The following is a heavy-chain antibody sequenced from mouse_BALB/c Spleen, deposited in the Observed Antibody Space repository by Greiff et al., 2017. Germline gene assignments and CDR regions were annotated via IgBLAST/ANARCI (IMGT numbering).Heavy chain of an antibody. V-gene: IGHV14-3*02. D-gene: IGHD2-4*01. CDR3: ARITMIRAMDY. J-gene: IGHJ4*01. CDR1: GFNIKDTY. CDR2: IDPANGNT. Sequence: VQLKESGAELVKPGASVKLSCTASGFNIKDTYMHWVKQRPEQGLEWIGRIDPANGNTKYDPKFQGKATITADTSSNTAYLQLSSLTSEDTAVYYCARITMIRAMDYWGQGTSVTVSS.